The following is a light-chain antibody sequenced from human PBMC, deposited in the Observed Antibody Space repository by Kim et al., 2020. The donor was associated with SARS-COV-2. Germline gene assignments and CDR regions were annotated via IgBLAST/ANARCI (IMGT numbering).Light chain of an antibody. CDR3: QQGNTFPLT. CDR1: QGISSW. CDR2: AAS. V-gene: IGKV1-12*01. J-gene: IGKJ4*01. Sequence: DIQMTQSPSSVSASIGDRVTITCRASQGISSWLAWYQRKPGKAPKLLIYAASTLQSGVPSRFSGSGSGTDFTLTISSLQPEDFATYSCQQGNTFPLTFGGGTKVRSN.